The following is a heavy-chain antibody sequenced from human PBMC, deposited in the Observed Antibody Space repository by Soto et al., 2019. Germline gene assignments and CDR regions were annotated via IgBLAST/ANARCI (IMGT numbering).Heavy chain of an antibody. J-gene: IGHJ5*02. CDR2: INPNGGST. CDR3: AGSSGGVFGIITEGSNWFAP. CDR1: ADTITSYY. D-gene: IGHD3-3*01. V-gene: IGHV1-46*01. Sequence: ASVKVSCKAPADTITSYYMHWWRQAPGHGREWMGVINPNGGSTRFAQTFQGRVTMTRDTTTSTVYMELRSLRSEDTAVYYCAGSSGGVFGIITEGSNWFAPWGQGALVTVSS.